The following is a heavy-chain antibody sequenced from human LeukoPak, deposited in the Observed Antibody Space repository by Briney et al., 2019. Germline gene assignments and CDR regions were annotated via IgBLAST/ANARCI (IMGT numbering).Heavy chain of an antibody. J-gene: IGHJ4*02. CDR1: GFTFSSYG. D-gene: IGHD5-24*01. CDR3: AKDRDGYNFPGY. CDR2: IWYDGSNK. V-gene: IGHV3-33*06. Sequence: GGSLRLSCAASGFTFSSYGMHWVRQAPGKGLEWVAVIWYDGSNKYYADSVKGRFTISRDNSKNTLYLQMNSLRAEDTAVYYCAKDRDGYNFPGYWGQGILVTVSS.